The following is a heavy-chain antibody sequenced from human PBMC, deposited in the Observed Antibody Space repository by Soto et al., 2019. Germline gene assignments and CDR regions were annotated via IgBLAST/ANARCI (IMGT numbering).Heavy chain of an antibody. CDR2: ISAYNGNT. J-gene: IGHJ6*02. Sequence: QVQLVQSGAEVKKPGASVKVSCKAYGYTFTSYGISWVRQAPGHGLEWMGWISAYNGNTNYAQKRQGRVTMTTDTSTSTAYLELRSLRSDDTAVYYCARTMVVLMVYASLNYYYGRDVCGHGTTVTFSS. CDR3: ARTMVVLMVYASLNYYYGRDV. V-gene: IGHV1-18*01. CDR1: GYTFTSYG. D-gene: IGHD2-8*01.